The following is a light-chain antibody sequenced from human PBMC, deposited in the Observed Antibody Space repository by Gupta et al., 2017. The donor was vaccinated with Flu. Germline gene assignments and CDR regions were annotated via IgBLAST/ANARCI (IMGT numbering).Light chain of an antibody. V-gene: IGLV1-44*01. J-gene: IGLJ3*02. CDR2: SND. CDR3: AAWDNSMNGLWV. Sequence: QSVLTQQPSASGTPGQRVTLSCSGSSSNIENNKVNWYQQFPGAAPRLLIYSNDQRPSVVPDRFSGSKSGTSASLAISGLQSEDEAEYCCAAWDNSMNGLWVFGGGTRLTVL. CDR1: SSNIENNK.